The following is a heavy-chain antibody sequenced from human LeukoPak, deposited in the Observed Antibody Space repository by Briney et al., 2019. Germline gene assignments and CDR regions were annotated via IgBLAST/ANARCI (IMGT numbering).Heavy chain of an antibody. V-gene: IGHV3-30*18. CDR3: AKDRGVGAPFDY. D-gene: IGHD1-26*01. CDR2: ISYDGSNK. CDR1: GFTFSSYG. J-gene: IGHJ4*02. Sequence: GGSLRLSCAASGFTFSSYGMHWVRQAPGKGLEWVAVISYDGSNKYYADSVKGRFTISRDNSKNTLYLQMNSPRAEDTAVYYCAKDRGVGAPFDYWGQGTLVTVSS.